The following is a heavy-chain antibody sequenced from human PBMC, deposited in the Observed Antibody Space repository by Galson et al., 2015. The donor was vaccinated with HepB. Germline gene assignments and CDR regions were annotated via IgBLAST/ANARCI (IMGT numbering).Heavy chain of an antibody. Sequence: SLRLSCAASEFTFNNYAMSWVRQAPGKGLEWVSTISGTGGSRYYTESVKGRFTISRDNFKSTLYLQMYSLGAEDTAVYYCARIPTPQDVLTGFYPFDYWGQGTLVTVSS. V-gene: IGHV3-23*01. CDR1: EFTFNNYA. D-gene: IGHD3-9*01. CDR2: ISGTGGSR. J-gene: IGHJ4*02. CDR3: ARIPTPQDVLTGFYPFDY.